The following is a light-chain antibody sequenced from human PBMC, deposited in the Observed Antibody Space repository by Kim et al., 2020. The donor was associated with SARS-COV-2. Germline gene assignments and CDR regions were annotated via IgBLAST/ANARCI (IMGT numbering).Light chain of an antibody. CDR2: KAS. V-gene: IGKV1-5*03. Sequence: DIQMTQSPSTLSASVGDSVTITCRASQSVSTWLAWYQQKPGKAPKLMMYKASSLESWVPSRFSGSGSGTDFTLTVSTLQPDDFATYYCQQYNNCPRTFGQGTKVDIK. J-gene: IGKJ1*01. CDR1: QSVSTW. CDR3: QQYNNCPRT.